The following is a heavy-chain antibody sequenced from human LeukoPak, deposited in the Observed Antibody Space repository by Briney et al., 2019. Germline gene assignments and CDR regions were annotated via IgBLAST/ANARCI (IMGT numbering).Heavy chain of an antibody. CDR1: GGSFSGYY. J-gene: IGHJ2*01. CDR3: ARFGYSSSRSHWYFDL. V-gene: IGHV4-34*01. Sequence: SETLSLTCAVYGGSFSGYYWSWIRKPPGKGLEWIGEINHSGSTNYNPSLKSRVTISVDTSKNQFSLKLSSVTAADTAVYYCARFGYSSSRSHWYFDLWGRGTLVTVSS. CDR2: INHSGST. D-gene: IGHD6-13*01.